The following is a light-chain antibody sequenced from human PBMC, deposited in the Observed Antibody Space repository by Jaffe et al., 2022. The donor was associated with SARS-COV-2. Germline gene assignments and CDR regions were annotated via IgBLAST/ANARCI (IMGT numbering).Light chain of an antibody. Sequence: DIQMTQSPSSVSASVGDTITITCRASQDIRSWLAWYQQKPGEAPNLLVFLAASVHVAFPTRFSGRGSGTDFSLTINNLQPEDAAIYYCQQAINFPLTFGGGTKVEI. CDR2: LAA. J-gene: IGKJ4*01. V-gene: IGKV1D-12*01. CDR1: QDIRSW. CDR3: QQAINFPLT.